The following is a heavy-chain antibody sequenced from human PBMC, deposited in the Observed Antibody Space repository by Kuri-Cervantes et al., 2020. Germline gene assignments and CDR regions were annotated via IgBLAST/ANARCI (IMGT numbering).Heavy chain of an antibody. CDR1: GFSLTTIGVS. Sequence: SGPTLVKPTQTLTLTCTFSGFSLTTIGVSVGWVRQPPGKALEWLALIYWDDDKRYGPSLKSRLTITKDASKNQVVLTMTNMDPVDTATYYCARIPGSGSPYVGLAFDIWSQGTMVTVSS. CDR2: IYWDDDK. CDR3: ARIPGSGSPYVGLAFDI. V-gene: IGHV2-5*05. D-gene: IGHD1-26*01. J-gene: IGHJ3*02.